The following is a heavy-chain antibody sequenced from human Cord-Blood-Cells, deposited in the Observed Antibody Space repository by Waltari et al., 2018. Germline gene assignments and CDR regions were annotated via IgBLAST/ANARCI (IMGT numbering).Heavy chain of an antibody. CDR2: INHSGST. Sequence: QVQLQQWGAGLLKPSETLSLTCAVYGWSFSGYYWSWIRQPPGKGLEWIGEINHSGSTNYNPSLKSRVTISVDTSKNQFSLKLSSVTAADTAVYYCAATVMITFGGVPLHAFDIWGQGTMVTVSS. J-gene: IGHJ3*02. D-gene: IGHD3-16*01. V-gene: IGHV4-34*01. CDR1: GWSFSGYY. CDR3: AATVMITFGGVPLHAFDI.